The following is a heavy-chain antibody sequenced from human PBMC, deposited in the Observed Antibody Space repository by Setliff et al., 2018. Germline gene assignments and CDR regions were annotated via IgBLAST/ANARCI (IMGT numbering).Heavy chain of an antibody. CDR3: AKRGHYSSSDGLSFDF. Sequence: GESLKISCVASGFTFSAYGMSWVRQAPGKGPEWVSSVYNGNDETKYADSVKGRFTISRDRSKNTVYLQMNRLRAEDTAVYYYAKRGHYSSSDGLSFDFWGQGTLVTVSS. CDR1: GFTFSAYG. V-gene: IGHV3-23*01. J-gene: IGHJ4*02. CDR2: VYNGNDET. D-gene: IGHD6-6*01.